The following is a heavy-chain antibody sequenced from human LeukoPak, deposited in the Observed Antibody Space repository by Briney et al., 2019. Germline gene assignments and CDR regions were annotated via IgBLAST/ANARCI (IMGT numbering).Heavy chain of an antibody. J-gene: IGHJ6*03. D-gene: IGHD4/OR15-4a*01. CDR2: ICSGGST. CDR1: GFTVSSNY. Sequence: GGSLRLSCAASGFTVSSNYMSWVRQAPGKGLEWVSVICSGGSTYYADSVKGRFTISRDNSKNTLYLQMNSLRAEDTAVYYCARVRSEYYYYMDVWGKGTTVTISS. CDR3: ARVRSEYYYYMDV. V-gene: IGHV3-66*01.